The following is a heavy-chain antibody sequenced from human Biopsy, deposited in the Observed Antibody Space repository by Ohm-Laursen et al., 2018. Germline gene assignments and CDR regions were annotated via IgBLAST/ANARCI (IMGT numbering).Heavy chain of an antibody. CDR2: IWYDGSNK. D-gene: IGHD2-8*01. J-gene: IGHJ4*02. CDR3: AKCMTGGSNYYFHH. CDR1: GFTFSSYG. Sequence: SLRLSCSASGFTFSSYGMHWVRQAPGKGLEWVAAIWYDGSNKNYADSVKGRFTIPRDNSKNTLYLQMNSLRGEDTAVYYCAKCMTGGSNYYFHHCGQGTLVTVSS. V-gene: IGHV3-33*06.